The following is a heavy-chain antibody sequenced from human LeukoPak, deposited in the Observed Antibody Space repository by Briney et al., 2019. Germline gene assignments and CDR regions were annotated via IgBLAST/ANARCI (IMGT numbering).Heavy chain of an antibody. D-gene: IGHD3-3*02. CDR2: VNPNSGGT. CDR1: GYTFTGYY. V-gene: IGHV1-2*02. CDR3: ARETPLASRAFDI. Sequence: ASVKVSCKASGYTFTGYYMHWVRQAPRQGLEWMGWVNPNSGGTNFAQRFQGRVTMTRDTSISTAYMELSRLRPYNTAVYYCARETPLASRAFDIWGQGTMVTVSS. J-gene: IGHJ3*02.